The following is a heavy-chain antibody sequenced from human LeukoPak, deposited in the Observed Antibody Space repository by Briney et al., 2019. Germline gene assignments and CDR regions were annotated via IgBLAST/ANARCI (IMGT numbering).Heavy chain of an antibody. V-gene: IGHV3-7*01. CDR3: ARDPESSSFDL. J-gene: IGHJ4*02. CDR1: GFSFTTFW. CDR2: IDQGGSVR. D-gene: IGHD6-13*01. Sequence: GGSLRLSCAASGFSFTTFWMSWVRQTWEKGLEFVANIDQGGSVRNYMDCLMRRCNISRENAKIFLYLEINSLRADDTAVYYSARDPESSSFDLWGRGALVTVSS.